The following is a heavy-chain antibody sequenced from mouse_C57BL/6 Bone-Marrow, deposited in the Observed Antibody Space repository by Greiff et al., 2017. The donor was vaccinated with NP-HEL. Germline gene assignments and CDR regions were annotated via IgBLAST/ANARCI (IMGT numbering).Heavy chain of an antibody. V-gene: IGHV1-59*01. Sequence: QVQLQQPGAELVRPGTSVKLSCKASGYTFTSYWMHWVKPRPGQGLEWIGVIDPSDSYTNYNQKFKGKATLTVDTSSSTAYMQLSSLTSEDSAVYYCARGGLLLRFRYFDVWGTGTTVTVSS. CDR2: IDPSDSYT. D-gene: IGHD1-1*01. CDR1: GYTFTSYW. CDR3: ARGGLLLRFRYFDV. J-gene: IGHJ1*03.